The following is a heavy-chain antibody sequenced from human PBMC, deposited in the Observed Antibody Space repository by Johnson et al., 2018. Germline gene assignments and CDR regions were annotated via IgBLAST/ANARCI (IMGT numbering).Heavy chain of an antibody. CDR3: TRVWSLNYYNLDV. CDR1: GFTFDDYG. V-gene: IGHV3-20*04. Sequence: VRLVQAGGRVVRPGGSLRLSCEASGFTFDDYGVSWVRQVPGKGLEWVCGFNWNGDSLGCGDSVRGRFSLSRDNGKKAVFLQMNNGRADDTALYYCTRVWSLNYYNLDVWGKGTTVIVSS. D-gene: IGHD3-3*01. CDR2: FNWNGDSL. J-gene: IGHJ6*03.